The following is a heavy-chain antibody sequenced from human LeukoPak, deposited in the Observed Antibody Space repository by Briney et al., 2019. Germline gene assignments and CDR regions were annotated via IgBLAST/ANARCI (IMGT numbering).Heavy chain of an antibody. J-gene: IGHJ3*02. Sequence: SVKVSCKTSVGTFSSYAISWVRQAPGQGLEWMGGIIPIFGTANYAQKFQGRVTITADKSTSTAYMELSSLRSEDTAVYYCARSHYYGSGSHDAFDIWGQGTMVTVSS. V-gene: IGHV1-69*06. D-gene: IGHD3-10*01. CDR2: IIPIFGTA. CDR1: VGTFSSYA. CDR3: ARSHYYGSGSHDAFDI.